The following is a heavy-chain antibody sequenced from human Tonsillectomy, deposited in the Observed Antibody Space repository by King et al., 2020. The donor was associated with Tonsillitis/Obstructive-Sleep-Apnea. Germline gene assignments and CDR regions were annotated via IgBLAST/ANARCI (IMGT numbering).Heavy chain of an antibody. CDR3: ARVIAAEEYYFDY. CDR2: ISSSSSYT. D-gene: IGHD6-13*01. CDR1: GFTFSDYY. J-gene: IGHJ4*02. Sequence: VQLVESGGGLVKPGGSLRLSCAASGFTFSDYYMSWIRQAPGKGLEWVSYISSSSSYTNYADSVKGRFTISRDNAKNSLYLQMNSLRAEDTAVYYCARVIAAEEYYFDYWGQGTLVPVSS. V-gene: IGHV3-11*06.